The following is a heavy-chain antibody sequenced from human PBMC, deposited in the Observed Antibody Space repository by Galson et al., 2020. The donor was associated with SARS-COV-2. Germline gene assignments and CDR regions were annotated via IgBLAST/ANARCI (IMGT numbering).Heavy chain of an antibody. Sequence: GGSLRLSCAASGFTFSSYAMHWVRQAPGKGLEWVAVISYDGSNKYYADYVKGRFTISRDNSKNTLYLQMNSLRAEDTAVYYCATQPAAIYAFDIWGQGTMVTVSS. J-gene: IGHJ3*02. V-gene: IGHV3-30*04. CDR3: ATQPAAIYAFDI. CDR1: GFTFSSYA. D-gene: IGHD2-2*01. CDR2: ISYDGSNK.